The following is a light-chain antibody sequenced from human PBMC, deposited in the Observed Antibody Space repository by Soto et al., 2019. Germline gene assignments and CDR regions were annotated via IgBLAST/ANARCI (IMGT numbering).Light chain of an antibody. CDR3: QQYESTPPT. Sequence: DIVMTQSPDSLAVSLGERATINCKSSQSVLYSSNNKNYLAWYQQRPGQPPKLLIYWASTRESGVPGRFSGSGSGTDFTLTITSLQAEDVAVYYCQQYESTPPTCGQGPKLEIK. V-gene: IGKV4-1*01. CDR2: WAS. CDR1: QSVLYSSNNKNY. J-gene: IGKJ2*01.